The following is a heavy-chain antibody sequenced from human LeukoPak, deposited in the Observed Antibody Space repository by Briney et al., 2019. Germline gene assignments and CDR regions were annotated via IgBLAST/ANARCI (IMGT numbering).Heavy chain of an antibody. CDR1: GDTFTGYY. CDR3: ARERVPAANRRAYYYYYMDV. CDR2: INPNSGGT. Sequence: ASVKVSCKASGDTFTGYYMHWGRQAPGQGHGWMGWINPNSGGTNYAQKFQSRVTMTRDTSISTAYMELSRLRSDDTAVYYCARERVPAANRRAYYYYYMDVWGKGTTVTVSS. D-gene: IGHD2-2*01. V-gene: IGHV1-2*02. J-gene: IGHJ6*03.